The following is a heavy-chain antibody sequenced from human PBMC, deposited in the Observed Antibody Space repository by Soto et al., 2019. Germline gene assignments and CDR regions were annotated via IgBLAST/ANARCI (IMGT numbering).Heavy chain of an antibody. CDR1: GGSISSYY. V-gene: IGHV4-59*01. Sequence: SETLSLTCTVSGGSISSYYWSWIRQPPGKGLEWIGYIYYSGSTNYNPSLKSRVTISVDTSKNQFSLKLSSATAADTAVYYCARVTYSYGYFLYAFDIWGQGTMVTVSS. CDR3: ARVTYSYGYFLYAFDI. CDR2: IYYSGST. D-gene: IGHD5-18*01. J-gene: IGHJ3*02.